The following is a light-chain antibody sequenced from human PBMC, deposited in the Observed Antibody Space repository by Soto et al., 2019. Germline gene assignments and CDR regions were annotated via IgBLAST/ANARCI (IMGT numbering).Light chain of an antibody. J-gene: IGKJ1*01. CDR3: QQYGSSPRS. Sequence: EIVLTQSPGALSLSPGERATLSCGASQSVSSSDLAWYQQKPGQAPRLLIYGASTRATGIPDRFSGSGSGTDFTLTISRLEPADFAVYYCQQYGSSPRSFGQGTKVAIK. CDR2: GAS. V-gene: IGKV3-20*01. CDR1: QSVSSSD.